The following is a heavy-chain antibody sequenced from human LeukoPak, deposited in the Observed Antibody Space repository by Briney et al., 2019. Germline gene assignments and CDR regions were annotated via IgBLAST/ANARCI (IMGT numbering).Heavy chain of an antibody. CDR1: GFTFDDYG. J-gene: IGHJ6*03. V-gene: IGHV3-20*04. CDR3: ARVGVVGAPPGLYYYYYMDV. D-gene: IGHD1-26*01. Sequence: GGSLRLSCAASGFTFDDYGMSWVRQAPGKGLEWVSGINWNGGSTGYADSVKGRFTISRDNAKNSLYLQMNSLRAEDTALYYCARVGVVGAPPGLYYYYYMDVWGKGTTVTVSS. CDR2: INWNGGST.